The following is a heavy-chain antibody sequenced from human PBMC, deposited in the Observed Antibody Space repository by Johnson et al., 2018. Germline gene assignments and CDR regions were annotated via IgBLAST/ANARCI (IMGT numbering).Heavy chain of an antibody. J-gene: IGHJ6*04. Sequence: QVQLVQSGGGVVQPGRSLRLSCAASGFTFTNYGMYWVRQAPGKGLEWVAVIWYDASKKYYADSVQGRFTISRDNSNNTLYLQMNSLRADDTAVYYCAKGLTRYLEWLLPYNYYYAMDVWGKGTTVTVSS. CDR2: IWYDASKK. D-gene: IGHD3-3*01. CDR3: AKGLTRYLEWLLPYNYYYAMDV. V-gene: IGHV3-33*06. CDR1: GFTFTNYG.